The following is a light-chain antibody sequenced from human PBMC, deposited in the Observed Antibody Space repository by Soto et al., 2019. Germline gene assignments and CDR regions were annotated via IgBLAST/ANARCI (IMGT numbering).Light chain of an antibody. V-gene: IGKV1-5*01. CDR2: DAS. J-gene: IGKJ1*01. Sequence: DIHLTQSPSTLSASVGDRVTITCRAIQTISHWLAWYQQKPGKAPKLLIFDASNLENGVPSRFSGSGSGTEFTLTITGLQPDDFATYYCQQYNTYWTFGQGTKVEI. CDR3: QQYNTYWT. CDR1: QTISHW.